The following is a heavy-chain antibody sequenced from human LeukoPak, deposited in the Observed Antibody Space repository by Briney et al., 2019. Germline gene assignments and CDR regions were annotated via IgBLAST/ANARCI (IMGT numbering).Heavy chain of an antibody. CDR3: ARAVRGKYFDY. J-gene: IGHJ4*02. Sequence: SETLSLTCAVYGGSFSGYYWSWIRQPPGKGLEWIGEINHSGSTNYNPSLKSRVTISVDTSKNQFSLKLSSVTAADTAVYYCARAVRGKYFDYWGQGTLVTVSS. V-gene: IGHV4-34*01. CDR1: GGSFSGYY. CDR2: INHSGST.